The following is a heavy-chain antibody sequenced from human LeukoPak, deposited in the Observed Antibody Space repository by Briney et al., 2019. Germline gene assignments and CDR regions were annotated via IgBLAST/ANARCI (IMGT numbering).Heavy chain of an antibody. CDR3: ARDVALIAAAGSSRAYYFDY. V-gene: IGHV4-4*07. D-gene: IGHD6-13*01. CDR2: IYISGST. Sequence: PSETLSLTCTVSGGSISSYYWSWIRQPAGKGLEWIGRIYISGSTNYNPSLKSRITMSVDTSKNQFSLKWSSVTAADTAVYYCARDVALIAAAGSSRAYYFDYWGQGTLVTVSS. J-gene: IGHJ4*02. CDR1: GGSISSYY.